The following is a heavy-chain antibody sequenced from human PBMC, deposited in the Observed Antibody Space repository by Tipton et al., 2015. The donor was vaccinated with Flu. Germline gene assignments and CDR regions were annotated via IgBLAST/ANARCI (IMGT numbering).Heavy chain of an antibody. Sequence: TLSLTCSVSGGSISGHYWNWIRQPPGKGLEWIWYIYFSGSTEYNPSLRSRVTISLDTSKKHFSLNLSSVIAADTAMYYCARGSYGELLYFDYWGQGTLGIVSS. J-gene: IGHJ4*02. D-gene: IGHD1-26*01. CDR2: IYFSGST. CDR1: GGSISGHY. CDR3: ARGSYGELLYFDY. V-gene: IGHV4-59*11.